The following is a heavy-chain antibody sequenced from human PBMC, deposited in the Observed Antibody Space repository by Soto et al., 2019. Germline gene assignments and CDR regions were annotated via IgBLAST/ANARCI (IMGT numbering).Heavy chain of an antibody. CDR3: ARHVGRLPVAPGTFDI. CDR2: IHYSGTT. CDR1: GGSISSSSFY. Sequence: PSETLSLTCSVSGGSISSSSFYWGWIRQPPGKGLEWIGSIHYSGTTYYNPSLNSRVTIAVDTSKNQFSLRLSSVTAADTAVYYCARHVGRLPVAPGTFDIWGQGTMVTVSS. J-gene: IGHJ3*02. D-gene: IGHD2-2*01. V-gene: IGHV4-39*01.